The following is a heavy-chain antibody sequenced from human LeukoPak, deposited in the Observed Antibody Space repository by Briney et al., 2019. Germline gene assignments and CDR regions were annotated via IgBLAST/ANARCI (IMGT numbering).Heavy chain of an antibody. CDR3: AEDARLRWYPLDY. V-gene: IGHV3-30*18. CDR2: ISYDGSNK. CDR1: GFTFSSYS. D-gene: IGHD4-23*01. Sequence: GGSLRLSCAASGFTFSSYSMHWVRQAPGKRLEWVAVISYDGSNKYYADSVKGRFTISRDNSKNTQHLQMNSLRAEDTAVYYCAEDARLRWYPLDYWGQGTLVTVSS. J-gene: IGHJ4*02.